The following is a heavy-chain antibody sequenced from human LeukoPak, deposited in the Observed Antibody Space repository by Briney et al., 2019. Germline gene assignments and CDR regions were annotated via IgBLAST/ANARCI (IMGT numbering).Heavy chain of an antibody. V-gene: IGHV3-30-3*01. CDR3: AREVGPAAAEVFDY. CDR1: GFTFSSYA. D-gene: IGHD6-13*01. J-gene: IGHJ4*02. CDR2: ISYDGSNK. Sequence: GGSLRLSCSASGFTFSSYAMNWVRQAQGKGLEWVAVISYDGSNKYYADSVKGRFTISRDNSKNTLYLQMNSLRAEDTAVYYCAREVGPAAAEVFDYWGQGTLVTVSS.